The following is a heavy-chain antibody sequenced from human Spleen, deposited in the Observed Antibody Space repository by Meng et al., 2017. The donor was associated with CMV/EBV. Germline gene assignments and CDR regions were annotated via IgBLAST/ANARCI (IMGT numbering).Heavy chain of an antibody. Sequence: ASVKVSCKASGYTFTSYNINWVRQDTGQGLEWMGWMKPNSGNTGYAQKFQGRVSITRNTSISTAYMELSSLRSEDTAVYYCARRKHYYGSGSPFDPWGQGTRVTVSS. J-gene: IGHJ5*02. D-gene: IGHD3-10*01. CDR2: MKPNSGNT. CDR3: ARRKHYYGSGSPFDP. CDR1: GYTFTSYN. V-gene: IGHV1-8*03.